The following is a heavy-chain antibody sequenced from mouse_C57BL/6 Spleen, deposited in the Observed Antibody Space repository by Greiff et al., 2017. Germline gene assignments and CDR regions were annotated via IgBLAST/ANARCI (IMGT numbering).Heavy chain of an antibody. D-gene: IGHD2-3*01. CDR2: IHPNSGST. V-gene: IGHV1-64*01. J-gene: IGHJ2*01. CDR3: ASYDGYWFDD. Sequence: QVQLQQPGAELVKPGASVKLSCKASGYTFTSYWMHWVKQRPGQGLEWIGMIHPNSGSTNYNEKFKSKATLTVDKSSSTAYMQLSSLTSEDTAVYYCASYDGYWFDDWGQGTTLTVSS. CDR1: GYTFTSYW.